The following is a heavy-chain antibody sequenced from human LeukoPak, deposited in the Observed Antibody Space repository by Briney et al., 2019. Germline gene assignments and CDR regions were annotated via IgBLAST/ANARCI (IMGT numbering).Heavy chain of an antibody. V-gene: IGHV3-15*01. CDR2: IKSKTDGGTT. Sequence: GGSLRLSCAASGFTFSNAWMSWVRQAPGKGLEWVGRIKSKTDGGTTDCAAPVKGRFTISRDNSKNTLYLQMNSLRAEDTAVYYCAKAGRGGGYSGYDYYYYMDVWGKGTTVTVSS. CDR3: AKAGRGGGYSGYDYYYYMDV. J-gene: IGHJ6*03. CDR1: GFTFSNAW. D-gene: IGHD5-12*01.